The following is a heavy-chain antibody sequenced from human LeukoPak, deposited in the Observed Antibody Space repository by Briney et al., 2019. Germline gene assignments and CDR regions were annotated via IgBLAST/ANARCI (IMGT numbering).Heavy chain of an antibody. V-gene: IGHV3-21*01. CDR3: ARDLSGYGDYALGY. CDR1: GFTLSTYS. D-gene: IGHD4-17*01. CDR2: ISSSSSYI. J-gene: IGHJ4*02. Sequence: PGGSLRLSCAASGFTLSTYSLNWVRQAPGKGLEWVSSISSSSSYIYYADSVKGRFTISRDNAKNSLYLQMNSLRAEDTAVYYCARDLSGYGDYALGYWGQGTLVTVSS.